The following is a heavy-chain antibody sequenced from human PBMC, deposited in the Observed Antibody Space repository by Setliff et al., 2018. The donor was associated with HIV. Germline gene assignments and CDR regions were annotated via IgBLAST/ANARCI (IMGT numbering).Heavy chain of an antibody. CDR1: TDSISNFH. Sequence: PSETLSLTCSVSTDSISNFHWSWMRQPAGKGLEWIGQIFGSGTTHYNPSLKSRVTMSIDTSKNQFSLKLNSVTAADTAVYFCARDRSKYGTGSSAYNWFDPWGLGTLVTVSS. CDR3: ARDRSKYGTGSSAYNWFDP. D-gene: IGHD3-16*01. CDR2: IFGSGTT. J-gene: IGHJ5*02. V-gene: IGHV4-4*07.